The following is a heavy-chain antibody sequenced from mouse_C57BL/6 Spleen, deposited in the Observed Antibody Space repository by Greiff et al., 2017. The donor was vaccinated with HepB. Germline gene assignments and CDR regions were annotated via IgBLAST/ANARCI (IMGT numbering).Heavy chain of an antibody. D-gene: IGHD2-4*01. J-gene: IGHJ4*01. CDR2: IDPETGGT. V-gene: IGHV1-15*01. CDR1: GYTFTDYE. Sequence: VQLVESGAELVRPGASVTLSCKASGYTFTDYEMHWVKQTPVHGLEWIGAIDPETGGTAYNQKFKGKAILTADKSSSTAYMELRSLTSEDSAVYYCTRDGDYDYYAMDYWGQGTSVTVSS. CDR3: TRDGDYDYYAMDY.